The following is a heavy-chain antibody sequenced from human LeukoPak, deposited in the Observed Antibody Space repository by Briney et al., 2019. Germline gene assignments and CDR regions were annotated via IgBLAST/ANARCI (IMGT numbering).Heavy chain of an antibody. CDR2: IVGSSSNI. J-gene: IGHJ4*02. D-gene: IGHD1-1*01. Sequence: GGSLRLSCTASGFSFSTYSMTWVRQAPGKGLEWVSYIVGSSSNIYYADSVKGRFTISRDNAKNSLYLQMDSLRAEDTAVYYCATDSPETAAFDYWGQGTLVTVSS. V-gene: IGHV3-48*04. CDR1: GFSFSTYS. CDR3: ATDSPETAAFDY.